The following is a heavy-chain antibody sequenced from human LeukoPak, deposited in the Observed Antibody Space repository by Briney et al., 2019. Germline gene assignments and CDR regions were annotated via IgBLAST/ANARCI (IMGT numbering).Heavy chain of an antibody. CDR1: GGSVTTYY. J-gene: IGHJ4*02. Sequence: SETLSLTCSVSGGSVTTYYWSWIRQTPGKGLEYIGHIYYSGNTNYNPSLKSRVTISIHTSKNQLSLKLNSVTAADTAVYYCARAMIRGITFDYWGQGTLVTVSS. D-gene: IGHD3-10*01. V-gene: IGHV4-59*02. CDR3: ARAMIRGITFDY. CDR2: IYYSGNT.